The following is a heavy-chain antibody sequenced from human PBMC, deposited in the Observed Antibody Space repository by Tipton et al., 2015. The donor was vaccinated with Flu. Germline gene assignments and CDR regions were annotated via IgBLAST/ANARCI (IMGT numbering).Heavy chain of an antibody. D-gene: IGHD6-13*01. CDR3: ARAWAAAGSA. Sequence: GSLRLSCATSGFTFSTYWMSWVRQAPGKGLEWVANVNQDGGIKYYVDSVKGRFTISRDNHKNSVYLQMDSLRVEDTAVYYCARAWAAAGSAWGQGTLVTVSS. V-gene: IGHV3-7*01. J-gene: IGHJ5*02. CDR2: VNQDGGIK. CDR1: GFTFSTYW.